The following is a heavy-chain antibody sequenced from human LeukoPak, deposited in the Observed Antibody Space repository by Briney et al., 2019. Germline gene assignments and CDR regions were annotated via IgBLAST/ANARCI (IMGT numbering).Heavy chain of an antibody. D-gene: IGHD3-22*01. CDR3: ARDPYYYDRSGYYEGSGMDV. V-gene: IGHV3-74*01. CDR2: INTDGSST. CDR1: GFTFSSYW. Sequence: GGSLRLSCAASGFTFSSYWMHWVRQVPGKGLVWVSRINTDGSSTSYADSVKGRFTISRDNAKNTLYLQMNSLRAEDTAVYYCARDPYYYDRSGYYEGSGMDVWGQGTTVTVSS. J-gene: IGHJ6*02.